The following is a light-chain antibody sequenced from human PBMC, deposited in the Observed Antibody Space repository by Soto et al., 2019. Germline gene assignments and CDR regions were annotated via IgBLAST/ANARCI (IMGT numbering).Light chain of an antibody. Sequence: EIVLTQSPGSLSLSPGEGATLSCRASQSVSTNVAWYQQRPGQPPKLLIFGASSRATGIPARFSGSGSGTDFTLTVSRLEPEDFAVYYCQHYGTAPPRYTFGQGTKLEIK. CDR1: QSVSTN. J-gene: IGKJ2*01. V-gene: IGKV3-20*01. CDR2: GAS. CDR3: QHYGTAPPRYT.